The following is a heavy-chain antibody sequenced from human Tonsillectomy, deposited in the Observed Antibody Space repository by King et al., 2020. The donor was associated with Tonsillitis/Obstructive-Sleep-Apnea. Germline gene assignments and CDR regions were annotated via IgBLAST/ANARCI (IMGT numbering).Heavy chain of an antibody. D-gene: IGHD3-22*01. CDR2: TYYRSKWYN. CDR3: ARDYDYYDSSGYYHTWFDP. CDR1: GDSVSSNRAA. Sequence: VQLQQSGPGLVKPSQTLSLTCAISGDSVSSNRAAWNWIRQSPSRGLEWLGRTYYRSKWYNDYAVSVKSRITINPDTSKNQFSLQLNSVTPEDTAVYYCARDYDYYDSSGYYHTWFDPWGQGTLVTVSS. J-gene: IGHJ5*02. V-gene: IGHV6-1*01.